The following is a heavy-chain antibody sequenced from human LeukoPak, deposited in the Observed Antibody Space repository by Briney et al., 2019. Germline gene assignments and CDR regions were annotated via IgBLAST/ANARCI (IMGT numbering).Heavy chain of an antibody. V-gene: IGHV4-59*04. J-gene: IGHJ4*02. CDR3: AKSGGYGLIDY. CDR1: GFSFSNYG. Sequence: GSLRLSGAASGFSFSNYGMNWVRQPPGKGLEWIGSIYSSGSTYYNASLQSRVTISIETSKNQIPLRLNSVTAADTAMYYCAKSGGYGLIDYWGQGTLVTVSS. CDR2: IYSSGST. D-gene: IGHD1-26*01.